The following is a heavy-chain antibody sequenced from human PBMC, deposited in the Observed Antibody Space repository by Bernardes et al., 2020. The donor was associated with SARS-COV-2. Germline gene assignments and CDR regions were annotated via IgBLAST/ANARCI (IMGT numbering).Heavy chain of an antibody. CDR2: IWYDGSNK. CDR1: GFTFSSYG. D-gene: IGHD1-26*01. V-gene: IGHV3-33*01. CDR3: ARGGNKWELRPIDY. J-gene: IGHJ4*02. Sequence: GGSLRLSCAASGFTFSSYGMHWVRQAPGKGLEWVAVIWYDGSNKYYADSVKGRFTISRDNSKNTLYLQMNSLRAEDTAVYYCARGGNKWELRPIDYWGQGTLVTVSS.